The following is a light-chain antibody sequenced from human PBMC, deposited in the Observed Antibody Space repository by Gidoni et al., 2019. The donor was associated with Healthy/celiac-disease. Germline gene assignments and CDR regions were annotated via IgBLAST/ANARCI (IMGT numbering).Light chain of an antibody. CDR1: QDISNY. V-gene: IGKV1-33*01. Sequence: IQISPSPSSLSASVGDRVTITCQASQDISNYLNWYQQKPGKAPKRLIYDASNLETGVPSRFSGSGSGTDFTLTISSLQPEDIATYYCQQYDNYPHTFGEGTKVEIK. J-gene: IGKJ4*01. CDR2: DAS. CDR3: QQYDNYPHT.